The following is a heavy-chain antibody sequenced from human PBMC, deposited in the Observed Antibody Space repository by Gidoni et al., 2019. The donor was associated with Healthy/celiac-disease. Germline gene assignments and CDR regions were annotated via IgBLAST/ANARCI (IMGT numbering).Heavy chain of an antibody. CDR1: GGSFSGYY. D-gene: IGHD1-20*01. Sequence: QVQLQQWGAGLLKPSETLSLTCAVSGGSFSGYYWSWIRQPPGKGLEWIGEINHSGSTNYNPSLKSRVTISVDTSKNQFSLKLSSVTAADTAVYYCARGNNIYQSFPFDYWGQGTLVTVSS. CDR2: INHSGST. CDR3: ARGNNIYQSFPFDY. J-gene: IGHJ4*02. V-gene: IGHV4-34*01.